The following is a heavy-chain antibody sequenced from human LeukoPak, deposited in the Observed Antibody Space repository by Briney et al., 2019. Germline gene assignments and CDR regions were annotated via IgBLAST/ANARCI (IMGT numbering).Heavy chain of an antibody. CDR3: AREQTITMVRGVIITHFDY. J-gene: IGHJ4*02. CDR2: IIPILGIA. CDR1: GGTFSSYA. D-gene: IGHD3-10*01. V-gene: IGHV1-69*04. Sequence: AASVKVSCKASGGTFSSYAISWVRQAPGQGLEWMGRIIPILGIANYAQKFQGRVTITADKSTSTAYMELSSLRSEDTAVYYCAREQTITMVRGVIITHFDYWGQGTLVTVSS.